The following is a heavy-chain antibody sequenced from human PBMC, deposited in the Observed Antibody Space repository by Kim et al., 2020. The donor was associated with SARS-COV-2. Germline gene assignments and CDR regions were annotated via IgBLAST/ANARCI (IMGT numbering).Heavy chain of an antibody. CDR2: INAGNGNT. CDR1: GYTFTSYA. V-gene: IGHV1-3*01. CDR3: ARDRGDSVEGFGEIDY. J-gene: IGHJ4*02. D-gene: IGHD3-10*01. Sequence: ASVKVSCKASGYTFTSYAMHWVRQAPGQRLEWMGWINAGNGNTKYSQKFQGRVTITRDTSASTAYMELSSLRSEDTAVYYCARDRGDSVEGFGEIDYWGQGTLVTVSS.